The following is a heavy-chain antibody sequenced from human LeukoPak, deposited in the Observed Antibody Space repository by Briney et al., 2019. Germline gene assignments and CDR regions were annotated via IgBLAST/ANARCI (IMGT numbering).Heavy chain of an antibody. V-gene: IGHV1-58*02. Sequence: SVKVSCKASGFTFTSSAMQWVRQARGQRLERIGWIVVGSGNTNYAQRFQERVTITRDMSTSTAYMELSSLRSEDTAVYYCAAESSGYYYDAFDIWGQGTMVTVSS. CDR2: IVVGSGNT. J-gene: IGHJ3*02. D-gene: IGHD3-22*01. CDR1: GFTFTSSA. CDR3: AAESSGYYYDAFDI.